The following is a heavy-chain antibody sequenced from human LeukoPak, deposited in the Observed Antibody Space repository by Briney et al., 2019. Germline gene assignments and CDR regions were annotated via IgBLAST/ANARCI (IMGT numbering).Heavy chain of an antibody. D-gene: IGHD6-19*01. CDR2: ISSSSSTI. V-gene: IGHV3-48*01. CDR3: ARDHPFVSSGRYYSYMDV. Sequence: GGSLRLSCAASGFTFSSYSMNWVRQAPGKGLEWVSYISSSSSTIYYADSVKGRFTISRDNAKNSLYLQMNSLRAEDTAVYYCARDHPFVSSGRYYSYMDVWGKGTTVTVSS. J-gene: IGHJ6*03. CDR1: GFTFSSYS.